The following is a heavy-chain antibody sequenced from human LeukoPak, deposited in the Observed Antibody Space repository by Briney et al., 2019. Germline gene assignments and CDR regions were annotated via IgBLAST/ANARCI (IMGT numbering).Heavy chain of an antibody. V-gene: IGHV4-59*01. CDR3: ARDMGNWNNYYYYGMDV. Sequence: SETLSLSCTVSGGSISNYYWSWIRQPPGEGLEWVGNIYDTGNTNYNPSLKSRVTMSSDTSKNQFSLKLTSVTAADTAVYYCARDMGNWNNYYYYGMDVWGQGTAVTVSS. D-gene: IGHD1-1*01. J-gene: IGHJ6*02. CDR2: IYDTGNT. CDR1: GGSISNYY.